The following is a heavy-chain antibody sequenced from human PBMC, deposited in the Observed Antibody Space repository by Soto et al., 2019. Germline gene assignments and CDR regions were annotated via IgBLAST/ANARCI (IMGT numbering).Heavy chain of an antibody. CDR2: ISGSGGST. V-gene: IGHV3-23*01. J-gene: IGHJ6*02. D-gene: IGHD3-22*01. CDR3: AKEGYDSSGYYYDYYYYGMDV. CDR1: GFTFSNYA. Sequence: PGGSLRLSCAASGFTFSNYAMSWVRQAPGKGLEWVSAISGSGGSTYYADSVKGRFTISRDNSKNTLYLQMNSLRAEDTAVYYCAKEGYDSSGYYYDYYYYGMDVWGQGTTVTVSS.